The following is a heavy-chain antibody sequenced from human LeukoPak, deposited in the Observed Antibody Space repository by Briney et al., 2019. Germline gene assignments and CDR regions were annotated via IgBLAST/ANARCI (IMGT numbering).Heavy chain of an antibody. CDR2: IYTSGST. CDR3: ASPIYGSGTDY. CDR1: GGSISSGSYY. V-gene: IGHV4-61*02. D-gene: IGHD3-10*01. J-gene: IGHJ4*02. Sequence: SETLSLTCTVSGGSISSGSYYWSWIRQPAGKGLEWIGRIYTSGSTNYNPSLKSRVTISVDTSKNQFSLKLSSVTAADTAVYYCASPIYGSGTDYWGQGTLVTVSS.